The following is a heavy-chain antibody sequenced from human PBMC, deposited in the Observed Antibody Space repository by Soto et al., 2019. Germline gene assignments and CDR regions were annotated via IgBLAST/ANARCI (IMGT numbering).Heavy chain of an antibody. CDR1: GFTVSSNY. CDR3: ARDGYDSSSRDPSFAFDI. CDR2: IYSGGST. J-gene: IGHJ3*02. Sequence: GGSLRLSCAASGFTVSSNYMSWVRQAPGKGLEWVSVIYSGGSTYYADSVKGRFTISRDNSKNTLYLQMNSLRAEDTAVYYCARDGYDSSSRDPSFAFDIWGQGTMVTVSS. D-gene: IGHD6-6*01. V-gene: IGHV3-66*01.